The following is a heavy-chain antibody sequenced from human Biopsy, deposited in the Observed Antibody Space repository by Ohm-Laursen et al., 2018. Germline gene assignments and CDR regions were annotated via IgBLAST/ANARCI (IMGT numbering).Heavy chain of an antibody. CDR1: GGSISSYY. D-gene: IGHD3-22*01. CDR2: VYYSGST. V-gene: IGHV4-59*08. CDR3: GRREVVITHDAFDT. J-gene: IGHJ3*02. Sequence: SQTLSLTCTVSGGSISSYYWTWIRQPPGKGLEWIGDVYYSGSTNRNPSLKSRVTILVDTSKNQFSLKLNSVTAADTAVYYCGRREVVITHDAFDTWGQGTTVTVSS.